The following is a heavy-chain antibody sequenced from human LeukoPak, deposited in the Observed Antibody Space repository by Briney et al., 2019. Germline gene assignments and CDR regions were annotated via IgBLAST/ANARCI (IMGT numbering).Heavy chain of an antibody. Sequence: GRSLRLSCAASGFTFSSYGMHWVRQAPGKGLEWVAVISYDGSNKYYADSVKGRFTISRDNSKNTLYLQMNSLRAEDTAVYYCAKSRGPGYCSGGSCYSSLDYWGQGTLVTVSS. CDR1: GFTFSSYG. V-gene: IGHV3-30*18. CDR2: ISYDGSNK. D-gene: IGHD2-15*01. CDR3: AKSRGPGYCSGGSCYSSLDY. J-gene: IGHJ4*02.